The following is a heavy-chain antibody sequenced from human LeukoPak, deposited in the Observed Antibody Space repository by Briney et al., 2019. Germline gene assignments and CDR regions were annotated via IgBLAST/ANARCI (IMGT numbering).Heavy chain of an antibody. CDR1: GFTFSSYA. V-gene: IGHV3-30*18. CDR3: AKWKSNSDAFDI. CDR2: ISYDGSNK. Sequence: PGGSLRLSCAASGFTFSSYAMHWVRQAPGKGLEWVAVISYDGSNKYYADSVKGRFTISRDSSKNTLYLQMNSLRAEDTAVYYCAKWKSNSDAFDIWGQGTMVTVSS. D-gene: IGHD1-1*01. J-gene: IGHJ3*02.